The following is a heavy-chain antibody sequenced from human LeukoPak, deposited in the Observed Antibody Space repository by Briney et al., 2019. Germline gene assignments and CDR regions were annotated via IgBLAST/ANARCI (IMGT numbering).Heavy chain of an antibody. D-gene: IGHD2/OR15-2a*01. CDR2: IDHSGST. J-gene: IGHJ4*02. Sequence: SETLSLTCAVYGGSFSGYYWSWIRQPPGKGLEWIGEIDHSGSTNYNPSLKSRVTISVDTSKNQFSLKLSSVTAADTAVYYCARGPGFLLWGQGTLVTVSS. CDR3: ARGPGFLL. CDR1: GGSFSGYY. V-gene: IGHV4-34*01.